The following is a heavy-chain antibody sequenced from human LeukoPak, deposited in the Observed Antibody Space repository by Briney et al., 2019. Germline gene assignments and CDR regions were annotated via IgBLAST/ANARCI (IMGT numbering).Heavy chain of an antibody. V-gene: IGHV4-4*02. CDR3: ARDKPRIAAAGKSLGGMDV. Sequence: SGTLSLTCDVSGGSITQTNYWTWVRQPPGKGLEWIGEVNLQGSTNYNPSLMRRVAISVDTSANHVPLQLTSVTAADTAVYYCARDKPRIAAAGKSLGGMDVWGQGTLVTVSS. CDR1: GGSITQTNY. CDR2: VNLQGST. J-gene: IGHJ4*02. D-gene: IGHD6-13*01.